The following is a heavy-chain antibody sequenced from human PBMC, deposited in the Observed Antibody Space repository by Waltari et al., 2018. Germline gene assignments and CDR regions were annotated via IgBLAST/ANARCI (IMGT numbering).Heavy chain of an antibody. D-gene: IGHD3-22*01. CDR3: ARVKFGSSGYWGLIVFDY. Sequence: QVQLQQWGAGLLKPSETLSLTCAVYGGSFSGYYWSWIRQPPGQGLEWIGEINHSGSTNYNPSLKRRVTISVDTSKNQFSLKLSSVTAADTAVYYCARVKFGSSGYWGLIVFDYWGQGTLVTVSS. V-gene: IGHV4-34*01. CDR1: GGSFSGYY. J-gene: IGHJ4*02. CDR2: INHSGST.